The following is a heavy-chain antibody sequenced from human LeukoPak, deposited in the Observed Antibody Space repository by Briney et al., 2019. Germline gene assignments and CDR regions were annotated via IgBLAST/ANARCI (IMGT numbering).Heavy chain of an antibody. Sequence: PGGSLRLSCAASGFTVSSNYMTWVRQAPGKGLEWVSVILGGGGTYYADSVKGRFTISRDNSKNTLYPQMNSLRAEDTAVYYCARGLVLTYYYFESWGQVTLVTVSS. J-gene: IGHJ4*02. CDR3: ARGLVLTYYYFES. V-gene: IGHV3-66*01. D-gene: IGHD2-8*02. CDR1: GFTVSSNY. CDR2: ILGGGGT.